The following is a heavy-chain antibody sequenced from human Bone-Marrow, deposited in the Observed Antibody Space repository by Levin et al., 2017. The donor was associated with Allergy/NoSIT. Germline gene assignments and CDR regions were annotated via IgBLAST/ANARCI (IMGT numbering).Heavy chain of an antibody. J-gene: IGHJ4*02. V-gene: IGHV3-30*04. Sequence: LSLTCAASGFSFIKSAMQWVRQAPGEGLEWVAGISYDGTDKYYLDSVKGRFTISRDNFNNTLYLQMSSLRAEDTAVYYCARSMVTFLDYWGQGILVTVSS. CDR2: ISYDGTDK. D-gene: IGHD3-10*01. CDR1: GFSFIKSA. CDR3: ARSMVTFLDY.